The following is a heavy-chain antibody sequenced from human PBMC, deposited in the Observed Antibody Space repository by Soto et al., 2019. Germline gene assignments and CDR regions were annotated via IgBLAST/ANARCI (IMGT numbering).Heavy chain of an antibody. J-gene: IGHJ3*02. CDR3: ARGCSSTSCYWSAFDI. V-gene: IGHV3-64*01. Sequence: ASVKVSCAASGFTFSSYAMHWVRQAPGKGLEYVSAISSNGGSTYYANSVKGRFTISRDNSKNTLYLQMGSLRAEDMAVYYCARGCSSTSCYWSAFDIWGQGTMVTVSS. D-gene: IGHD2-2*01. CDR2: ISSNGGST. CDR1: GFTFSSYA.